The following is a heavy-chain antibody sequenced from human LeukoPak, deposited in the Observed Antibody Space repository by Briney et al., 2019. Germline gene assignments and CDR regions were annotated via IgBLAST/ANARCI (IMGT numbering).Heavy chain of an antibody. V-gene: IGHV3-33*01. Sequence: GGSLRLSCAASGFIFSNYAMHWVRQAPGKGLEWVAVIWYDGSNKYYADSVKGRFTISRDNSKNTLYLQMNSLRAEDTAVYYSATARYYGDHSFAHWGHGTMFTVSS. CDR2: IWYDGSNK. D-gene: IGHD3-3*01. J-gene: IGHJ5*02. CDR3: ATARYYGDHSFAH. CDR1: GFIFSNYA.